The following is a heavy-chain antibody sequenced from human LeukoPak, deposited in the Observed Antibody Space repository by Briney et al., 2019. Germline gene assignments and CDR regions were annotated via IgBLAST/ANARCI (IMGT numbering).Heavy chain of an antibody. CDR1: GYYFISYW. Sequence: GESLKISCKGSGYYFISYWIGWVRQMPGKGLEWMGIIYPGDSDARYSPSFQGQVTISADKSISTAYLQWSSLKASDTAMYYCARLSSSGYYNWFDPWGQGTLVTVSS. CDR3: ARLSSSGYYNWFDP. J-gene: IGHJ5*02. CDR2: IYPGDSDA. V-gene: IGHV5-51*01. D-gene: IGHD3-22*01.